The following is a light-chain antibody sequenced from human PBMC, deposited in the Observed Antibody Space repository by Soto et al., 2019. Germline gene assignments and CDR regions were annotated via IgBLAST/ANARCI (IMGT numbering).Light chain of an antibody. CDR2: GAS. CDR1: QSVSSSQ. J-gene: IGKJ5*01. Sequence: VLTQSPSTLSLSPGARATLSCMASQSVSSSQLAWYQQKPGQAPRLLMYGASSRATGIPDRLSGSGSGTDFTLTISRLEPEDFAVYYCQQYGSSPITFGQGTRLEIK. V-gene: IGKV3-20*01. CDR3: QQYGSSPIT.